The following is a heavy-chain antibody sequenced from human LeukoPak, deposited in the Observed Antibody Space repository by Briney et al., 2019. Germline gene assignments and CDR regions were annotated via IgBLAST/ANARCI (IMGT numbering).Heavy chain of an antibody. Sequence: GGSLRLSCAASGFTFSTYAMSWVRQAPGKGLEWVSAISGSGGSTYYADSVKGRFTVSRDNSKNTLYLQMNSLRAEDTALYYCAKDAKRNYDFWDRFDYWGQGPLDTVSS. CDR1: GFTFSTYA. J-gene: IGHJ4*02. CDR2: ISGSGGST. D-gene: IGHD3-3*01. V-gene: IGHV3-23*01. CDR3: AKDAKRNYDFWDRFDY.